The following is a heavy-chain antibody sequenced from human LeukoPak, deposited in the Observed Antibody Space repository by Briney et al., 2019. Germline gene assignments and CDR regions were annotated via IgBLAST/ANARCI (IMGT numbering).Heavy chain of an antibody. CDR2: IYTSGST. V-gene: IGHV4-61*02. CDR1: GGSISSGSYY. D-gene: IGHD3-22*01. Sequence: SETLSLTCTVSGGSISSGSYYWSWIRQPAGKGLEWIGRIYTSGSTNYNPSLKSRVTISVDTSKNQFSLKLSSVTAADTAVYYCARDHTAGSGYMRYWGQGTLVTVSS. CDR3: ARDHTAGSGYMRY. J-gene: IGHJ4*02.